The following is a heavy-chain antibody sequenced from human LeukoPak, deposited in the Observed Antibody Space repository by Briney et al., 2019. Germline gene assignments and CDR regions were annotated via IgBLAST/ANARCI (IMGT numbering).Heavy chain of an antibody. V-gene: IGHV4-30-4*08. CDR1: GGSISSGDYY. J-gene: IGHJ4*02. D-gene: IGHD5-24*01. CDR2: IYYSGST. Sequence: SETLSLTCTVSGGSISSGDYYWSWIRQPPGKGLEWIGYIYYSGSTYYNPSLKSRVTISVDTSKNQFSLRLSSVTAADTAVYYCARDRDGCNWVDYWGQGTLVTVSS. CDR3: ARDRDGCNWVDY.